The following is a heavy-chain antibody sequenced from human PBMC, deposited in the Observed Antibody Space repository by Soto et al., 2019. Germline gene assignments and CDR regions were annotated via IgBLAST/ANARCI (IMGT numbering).Heavy chain of an antibody. D-gene: IGHD3-10*01. Sequence: PSETLSLTCTVSGGSISSSSYYWGWIRQPPGKGLEWIGSIYYSGSTYYNPSLKSRVTISVDTSKNQFSLKLSSVTAADTAVYYCARTHYGSGSYTPHYYYYMDVWGQGTTVTVSS. CDR2: IYYSGST. J-gene: IGHJ6*03. CDR3: ARTHYGSGSYTPHYYYYMDV. CDR1: GGSISSSSYY. V-gene: IGHV4-39*01.